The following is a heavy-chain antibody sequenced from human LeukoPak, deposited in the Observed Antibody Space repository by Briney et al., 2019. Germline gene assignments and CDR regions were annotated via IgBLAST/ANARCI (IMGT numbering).Heavy chain of an antibody. CDR1: GFTFSSYS. J-gene: IGHJ4*02. Sequence: GGSLRLSCAASGFTFSSYSMSWVRQAPGKGLEWVSGISTSGDSTFYADSVKGRFTISRDNSKNSLYLQMNSLRAEDTAVYYCARGDYDSGGYYFDSWGQGTLVTVSS. CDR3: ARGDYDSGGYYFDS. CDR2: ISTSGDST. V-gene: IGHV3-23*01. D-gene: IGHD3-22*01.